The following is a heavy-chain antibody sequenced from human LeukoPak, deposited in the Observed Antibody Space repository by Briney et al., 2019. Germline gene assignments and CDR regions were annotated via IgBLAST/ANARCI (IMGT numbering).Heavy chain of an antibody. V-gene: IGHV4-59*08. Sequence: SETLSLTCTVSGGSISSYYWSWIRQTPGKGLEWIGYIYYSGSTNYNPSLKSRVTISVDTSKNQFSLKLSSVTAADTAVYFCARYTAMVIDYWGQGTLVTVSS. J-gene: IGHJ4*02. CDR3: ARYTAMVIDY. CDR2: IYYSGST. D-gene: IGHD5-18*01. CDR1: GGSISSYY.